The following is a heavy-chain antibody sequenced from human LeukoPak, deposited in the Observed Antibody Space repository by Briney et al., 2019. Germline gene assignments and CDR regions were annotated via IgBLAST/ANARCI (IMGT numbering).Heavy chain of an antibody. J-gene: IGHJ4*02. V-gene: IGHV3-48*03. Sequence: PGGSLRLSCAASGFTSSSYETNWVRQAPGKGLEWVSHISSSGSTIYYTDSVTGRFTISRDNSKNLLYLQMNSLRAEDTAIYYCARTVDRTGYWGQGTLVTVSS. D-gene: IGHD3/OR15-3a*01. CDR3: ARTVDRTGY. CDR2: ISSSGSTI. CDR1: GFTSSSYE.